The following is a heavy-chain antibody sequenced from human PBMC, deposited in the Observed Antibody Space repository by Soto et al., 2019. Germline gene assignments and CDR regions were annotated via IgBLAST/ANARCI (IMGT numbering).Heavy chain of an antibody. CDR2: ISSSSSYT. J-gene: IGHJ4*02. V-gene: IGHV3-11*06. D-gene: IGHD4-17*01. CDR3: ASSARYGDYSVDY. Sequence: PGGSLRLSCAASGFTFSDYYMSWIRQAPGKGLEWVSYISSSSSYTNYADSVKGRFTISRDNAKNSLYLQMNSLRAEDTAVYYCASSARYGDYSVDYWGQGTLVTVS. CDR1: GFTFSDYY.